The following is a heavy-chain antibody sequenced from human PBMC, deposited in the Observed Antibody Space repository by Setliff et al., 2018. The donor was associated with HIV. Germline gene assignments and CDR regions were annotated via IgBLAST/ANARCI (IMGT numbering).Heavy chain of an antibody. CDR1: VCSISSGYY. CDR3: ARRDRRAARPKWFDP. V-gene: IGHV4-38-2*01. J-gene: IGHJ5*02. Sequence: SETLSLTCAVSVCSISSGYYWGWIRQPPGKGLEWIGSIHHSGTTYYNPSLRSRVTISVDTSKNQFSLKLSSVTAADTAVYYCARRDRRAARPKWFDPWGQGTLVTVSS. D-gene: IGHD6-6*01. CDR2: IHHSGTT.